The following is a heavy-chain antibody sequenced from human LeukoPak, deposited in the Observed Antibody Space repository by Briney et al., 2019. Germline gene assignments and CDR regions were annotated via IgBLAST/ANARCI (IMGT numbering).Heavy chain of an antibody. CDR3: ATTLPGRVTPRYWYFDL. V-gene: IGHV4-4*08. CDR2: THDRGLT. Sequence: PSETLSLICTVSGGSISDYYWNWIRQAPGKGLEWIVKTHDRGLTNHNPSLQSRVTVSLDKSKNQVSLTLSSVTAADTAVYYCATTLPGRVTPRYWYFDLWGRGTPVTVSS. CDR1: GGSISDYY. D-gene: IGHD1-26*01. J-gene: IGHJ2*01.